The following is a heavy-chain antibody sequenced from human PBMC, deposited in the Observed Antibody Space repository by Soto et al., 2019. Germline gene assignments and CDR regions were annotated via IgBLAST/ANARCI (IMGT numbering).Heavy chain of an antibody. Sequence: KPSETRSRTWTVSGYSISSGSYWGFIRQPPGRGPECIASICHGGTTVYNPSLNSRVTASVDKSSNQFYLKLRSVTAADTAVYYCAKVHVMVVAGSTFDYWGHEPLVPVSS. CDR1: GYSISSGSY. V-gene: IGHV4-38-2*02. CDR3: AKVHVMVVAGSTFDY. D-gene: IGHD6-19*01. J-gene: IGHJ4*01. CDR2: ICHGGTT.